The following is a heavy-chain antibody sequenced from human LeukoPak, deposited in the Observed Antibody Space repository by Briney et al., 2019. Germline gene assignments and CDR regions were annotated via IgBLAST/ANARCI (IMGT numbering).Heavy chain of an antibody. Sequence: GASVKVSCKASGYTSTGYYMHWVRQAPGQGLEWMGWINPNSGGTNYAQKFQGRVTMSRDTSIGTAYMELSRLRSDDTAVYYCARLASRAAAGSIPYWGQGTLVTVSS. CDR1: GYTSTGYY. CDR2: INPNSGGT. CDR3: ARLASRAAAGSIPY. J-gene: IGHJ4*02. V-gene: IGHV1-2*02. D-gene: IGHD6-13*01.